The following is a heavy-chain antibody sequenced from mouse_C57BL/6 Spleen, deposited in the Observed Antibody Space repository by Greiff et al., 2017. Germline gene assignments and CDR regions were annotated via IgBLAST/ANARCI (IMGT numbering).Heavy chain of an antibody. D-gene: IGHD1-1*01. J-gene: IGHJ2*01. CDR3: ARSITTAFDY. CDR2: INPGSGGT. V-gene: IGHV1-54*01. CDR1: GYAFTNYL. Sequence: QVQLQQSGAELVRPGTSVKVSCKASGYAFTNYLIEWVKQRPGQGLEWIGVINPGSGGTNYNEKFKGKATLTADKSSSTAYMQLSSLTSEDSAVYFCARSITTAFDYWGQGTTLTVSS.